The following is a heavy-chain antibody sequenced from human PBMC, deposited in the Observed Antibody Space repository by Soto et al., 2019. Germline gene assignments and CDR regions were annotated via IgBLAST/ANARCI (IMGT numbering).Heavy chain of an antibody. CDR3: ARVKRRDYYYDSSGYYYYYYGMDV. J-gene: IGHJ6*02. Sequence: EVQLVESGGGLVQPGGSLRLSCAASGFTFSSYWMHWVRQAPGKGLVWVSRINSDGSSTSYADSVKGRFTISRDNAKNTLYLQMNSLRAEDTAAYYCARVKRRDYYYDSSGYYYYYYGMDVWGQGTTVTVSS. D-gene: IGHD3-22*01. V-gene: IGHV3-74*01. CDR1: GFTFSSYW. CDR2: INSDGSST.